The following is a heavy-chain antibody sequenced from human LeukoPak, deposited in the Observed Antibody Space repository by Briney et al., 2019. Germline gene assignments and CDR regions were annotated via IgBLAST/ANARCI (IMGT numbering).Heavy chain of an antibody. CDR1: GGSISSHY. CDR2: IYYRGST. D-gene: IGHD1-26*01. CDR3: ARNLGYNWFGP. J-gene: IGHJ5*02. V-gene: IGHV4-59*11. Sequence: PSETLSLTCTVSGGSISSHYWSWIRQPPGKGLEWIGYIYYRGSTNYNPSLKSRVTISVDTSKNQFSLNLSSVTAADTALYYCARNLGYNWFGPWGQGTLVTVSS.